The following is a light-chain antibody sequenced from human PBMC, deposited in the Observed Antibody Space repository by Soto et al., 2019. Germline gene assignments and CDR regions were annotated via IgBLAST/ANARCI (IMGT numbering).Light chain of an antibody. CDR1: QRVTNW. CDR2: EAS. CDR3: QEYNSFG. J-gene: IGKJ1*01. Sequence: DIQMTQSPATLSASIGDRVTITCRASQRVTNWLAWYQQKPGKAPTLLISEASTLESGVPSRFSGSGSGTEFTLTISSLQPDDFGSYFCQEYNSFGLGQGTNLEIK. V-gene: IGKV1-5*01.